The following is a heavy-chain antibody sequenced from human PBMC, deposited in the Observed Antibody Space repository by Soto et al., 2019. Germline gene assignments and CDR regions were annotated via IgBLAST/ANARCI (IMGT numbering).Heavy chain of an antibody. CDR3: ARAADCSSTSCPVRSYYYYYGMDV. CDR1: GYTFTSYY. J-gene: IGHJ6*02. D-gene: IGHD2-2*01. CDR2: INPSGGST. V-gene: IGHV1-46*01. Sequence: ASVKVSCKASGYTFTSYYMHWVRQAPGQGLEWMGIINPSGGSTSYVQKFQGRVTMTRDTSTSTVYMELSSLRSEDTAVYYCARAADCSSTSCPVRSYYYYYGMDVWGQGTTVTVSS.